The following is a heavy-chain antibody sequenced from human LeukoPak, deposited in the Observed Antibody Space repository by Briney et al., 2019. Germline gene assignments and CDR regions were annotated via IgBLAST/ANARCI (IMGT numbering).Heavy chain of an antibody. J-gene: IGHJ4*02. CDR2: ISYDGSNK. Sequence: GGSLRLSCAASGFTFSSYGMHWVRQAPGKGLEWVAVISYDGSNKYYADSVKGRFTISRDNSKNTLYLQMNSLRSEDTAVYYCATTIVVVPAVLDYWGQGTLVTVSS. CDR1: GFTFSSYG. CDR3: ATTIVVVPAVLDY. D-gene: IGHD2-2*01. V-gene: IGHV3-30*03.